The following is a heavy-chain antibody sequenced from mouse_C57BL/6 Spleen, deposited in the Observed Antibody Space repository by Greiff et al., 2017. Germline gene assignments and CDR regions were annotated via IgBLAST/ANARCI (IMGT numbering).Heavy chain of an antibody. CDR3: ARSGVTPKFDY. D-gene: IGHD2-2*01. Sequence: QVQLQQPGAELVKPGASVKLSCKASGYTFTSYWMQWVKQRPGQGLEWIGEIDPSDSYTNYNQKFKGKATLTVDTSSSTAYMQLSSLTSEDSAVYYCARSGVTPKFDYCGQGTTLTVSS. J-gene: IGHJ2*01. V-gene: IGHV1-50*01. CDR1: GYTFTSYW. CDR2: IDPSDSYT.